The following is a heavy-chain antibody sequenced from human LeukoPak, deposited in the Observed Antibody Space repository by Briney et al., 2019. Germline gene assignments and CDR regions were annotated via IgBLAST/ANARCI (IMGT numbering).Heavy chain of an antibody. Sequence: SETLSLTCTVSGGSISSYYWSWIRQPPGKGLEWIGYIYYSGSTNYNPSLKSRVTISVDTSKNQFSLKLSSVTAAATAVYYCASLRGSSSWYGYYYYYMDVWGKGTTVTVSS. CDR3: ASLRGSSSWYGYYYYYMDV. CDR2: IYYSGST. CDR1: GGSISSYY. J-gene: IGHJ6*03. D-gene: IGHD6-13*01. V-gene: IGHV4-59*01.